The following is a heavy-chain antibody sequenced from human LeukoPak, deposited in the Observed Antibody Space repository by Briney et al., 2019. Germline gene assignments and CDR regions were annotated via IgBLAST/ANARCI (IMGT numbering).Heavy chain of an antibody. CDR1: GYSFTSHY. D-gene: IGHD3-16*02. J-gene: IGHJ5*02. CDR2: INPSGSST. CDR3: ARDNSVGDIAWWFDP. V-gene: IGHV1-46*01. Sequence: GESLKISCKGSGYSFTSHYMHWVRQAPGQGLEWMGLINPSGSSTLYAQKFQGRVTMTRDMSTTTDYMELSSLRSEDTAVYYCARDNSVGDIAWWFDPWGQGTLVTVSS.